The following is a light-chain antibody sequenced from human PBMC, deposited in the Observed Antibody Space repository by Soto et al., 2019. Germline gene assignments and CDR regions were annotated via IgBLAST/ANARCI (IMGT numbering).Light chain of an antibody. CDR3: QQSYKTQHT. CDR2: GAS. Sequence: EIVLTQSPGALSLSPGERATLSCRASQSIRDNWLAWYQQQPGQAPRLLIYGASTRAPGIPARFSGSGSGADFTLSISSLQSEDFATYYCQQSYKTQHTFGQGTKVEI. J-gene: IGKJ2*01. V-gene: IGKV3-20*01. CDR1: QSIRDNW.